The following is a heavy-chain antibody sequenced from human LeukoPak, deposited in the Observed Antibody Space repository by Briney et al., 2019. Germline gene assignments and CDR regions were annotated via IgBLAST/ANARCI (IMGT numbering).Heavy chain of an antibody. J-gene: IGHJ4*02. Sequence: GGCLRLSCAASGFTFSSYTMNWVRQAPGKGLEWVSSICSSSSAIYYAASVKGRFTISRDNAKNSLYLQMYSLRAEDTAVYYCARGEYYFDYWGQGTLVTVSS. CDR2: ICSSSSAI. V-gene: IGHV3-48*01. CDR3: ARGEYYFDY. CDR1: GFTFSSYT.